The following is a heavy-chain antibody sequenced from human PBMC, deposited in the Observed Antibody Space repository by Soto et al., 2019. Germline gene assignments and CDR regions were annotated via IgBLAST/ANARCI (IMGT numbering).Heavy chain of an antibody. CDR2: IYYSGST. CDR3: ARVGLGDGYNYGIAFDI. D-gene: IGHD5-12*01. CDR1: GGSISSNIYY. Sequence: PSETLSLTCTVSGGSISSNIYYWGWIRQPPGKGLEWIGYIYYSGSTNYNPSLKSRVTISVDTSKNQFSLKLSSVTAADTAVYYCARVGLGDGYNYGIAFDIWGQGTMVTVSS. J-gene: IGHJ3*02. V-gene: IGHV4-61*05.